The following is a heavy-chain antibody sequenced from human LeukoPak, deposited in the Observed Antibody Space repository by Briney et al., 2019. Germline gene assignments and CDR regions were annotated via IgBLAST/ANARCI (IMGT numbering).Heavy chain of an antibody. CDR1: GYSFTSYW. CDR2: IYPGDSDI. D-gene: IGHD7-27*01. CDR3: ARFTMGKNFDY. Sequence: GESLKISCKGSGYSFTSYWIGWVRPMPGKALEWIGIIYPGDSDIRYSPSFQGQVTISADKSISTAYLQWSSLKASDTAMYYCARFTMGKNFDYWGQGTLVTVSS. J-gene: IGHJ4*02. V-gene: IGHV5-51*01.